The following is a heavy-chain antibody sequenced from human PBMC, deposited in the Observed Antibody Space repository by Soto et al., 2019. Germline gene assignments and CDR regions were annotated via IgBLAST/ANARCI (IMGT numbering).Heavy chain of an antibody. V-gene: IGHV6-1*01. D-gene: IGHD6-6*01. CDR2: TYYRSKWYN. J-gene: IGHJ5*02. Sequence: PSQTLSLTCAISGDSVSSNSAAWNWIRQSPSRGLEWLGRTYYRSKWYNDYAVSVKSRITINPDTSKNQFSLKLGSVTAADTAVYYCARDVGARAARPFLTPCEFDPWGQGTLVTVSS. CDR3: ARDVGARAARPFLTPCEFDP. CDR1: GDSVSSNSAA.